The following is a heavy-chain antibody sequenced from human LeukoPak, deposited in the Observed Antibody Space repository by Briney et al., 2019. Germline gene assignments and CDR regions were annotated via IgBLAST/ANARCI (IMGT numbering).Heavy chain of an antibody. D-gene: IGHD6-19*01. V-gene: IGHV4-38-2*02. CDR2: IFQSVST. CDR1: GYSISGGYY. Sequence: PSETLSLTCTVSGYSISGGYYWGWSRQPPGKGLEWIGTIFQSVSTYYNPSLKSRVTTSVDTSKNQFSLKLSSVTAADTAVYYCARNNSNGFDFWSQGNLVTVSS. J-gene: IGHJ4*02. CDR3: ARNNSNGFDF.